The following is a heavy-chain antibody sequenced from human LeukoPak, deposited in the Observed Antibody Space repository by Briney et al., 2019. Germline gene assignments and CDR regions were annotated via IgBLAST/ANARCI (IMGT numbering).Heavy chain of an antibody. V-gene: IGHV1-8*03. D-gene: IGHD3-22*01. CDR1: GYTFTSYD. J-gene: IGHJ4*02. CDR2: MNPNSGNT. CDR3: AGNYYDSSGYHDY. Sequence: ASVKVSCKASGYTFTSYDINWVRQATGQGLEWMGWMNPNSGNTGYAQKFQGRVTIARNTSISTAYMELSSLRSEDTAVYYCAGNYYDSSGYHDYWGQGTLVTVSS.